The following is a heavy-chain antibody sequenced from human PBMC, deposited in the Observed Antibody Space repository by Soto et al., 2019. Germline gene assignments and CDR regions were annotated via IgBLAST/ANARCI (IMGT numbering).Heavy chain of an antibody. Sequence: GESLKISCEASGYSFTSYWIGWVRQMPGKGLEWMGIIYPYDSDTRYSPSFQGQVVISADKSISTAYLQWRSLKASDTAMYYCARPTHVAPFRTAQKYTCFDPWGQGTMVTVSS. CDR3: ARPTHVAPFRTAQKYTCFDP. CDR2: IYPYDSDT. V-gene: IGHV5-51*01. D-gene: IGHD2-15*01. J-gene: IGHJ5*02. CDR1: GYSFTSYW.